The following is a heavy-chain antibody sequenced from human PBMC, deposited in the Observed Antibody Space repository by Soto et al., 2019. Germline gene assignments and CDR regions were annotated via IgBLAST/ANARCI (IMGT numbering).Heavy chain of an antibody. CDR3: AISQDRGGRTTFIY. V-gene: IGHV3-9*01. CDR1: GFTFDDNA. Sequence: QPGGSLRLSCAVSGFTFDDNAMHWVRQAPEKGLEWVSGSNWKSDIGYADSVKGRFTISRENAANSLYLQMNSLRAEDTALYYCAISQDRGGRTTFIYWGQGTQVTVSS. D-gene: IGHD3-16*01. J-gene: IGHJ4*02. CDR2: SNWKSDI.